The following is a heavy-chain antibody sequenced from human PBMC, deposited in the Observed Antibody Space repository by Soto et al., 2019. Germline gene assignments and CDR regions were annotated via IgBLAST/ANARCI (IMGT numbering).Heavy chain of an antibody. J-gene: IGHJ5*02. CDR1: GFSFAGYA. V-gene: IGHV3-23*01. CDR2: ISGGGGST. D-gene: IGHD3-3*01. CDR3: AKTQTFNGYYGGFDA. Sequence: GGSLRLSCAATGFSFAGYALTWVRHAPGKGLEWLSAISGGGGSTYYADSVRGRFSISRDVSGNMVYLQLNRLTAGDTATYYCAKTQTFNGYYGGFDAWGQGTRVTVSS.